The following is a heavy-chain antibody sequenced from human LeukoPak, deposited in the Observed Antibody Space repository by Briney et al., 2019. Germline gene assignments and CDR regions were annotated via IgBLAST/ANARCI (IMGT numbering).Heavy chain of an antibody. D-gene: IGHD4-17*01. CDR3: ARDRVNPMTAVTRPFDY. CDR2: IIPIFGTA. CDR1: GGTFRSYG. V-gene: IGHV1-69*06. Sequence: SVKVSCKASGGTFRSYGFSWVRQAPGQGLEWMGRIIPIFGTANYAQRFQGRVTLTADKSTSTAYMELNSLRFEDTALYYCARDRVNPMTAVTRPFDYWGQGTLVTVSS. J-gene: IGHJ4*02.